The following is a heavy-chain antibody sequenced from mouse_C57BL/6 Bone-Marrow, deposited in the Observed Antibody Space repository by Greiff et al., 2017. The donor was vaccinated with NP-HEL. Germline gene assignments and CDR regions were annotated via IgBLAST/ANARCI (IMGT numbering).Heavy chain of an antibody. CDR2: IDPSDSYT. D-gene: IGHD1-1*01. V-gene: IGHV1-69*01. CDR1: GYTFTSYW. J-gene: IGHJ1*03. Sequence: QVHVKQPGAELVMPGASVKLSCKASGYTFTSYWMHWVKQRPGQGLEWIGEIDPSDSYTNYNQKFKGKSTLTVDKSSSTAYMQLSSLTSEDSAVYYCARDYYYGSSPAFDVWGTGTTVTVSS. CDR3: ARDYYYGSSPAFDV.